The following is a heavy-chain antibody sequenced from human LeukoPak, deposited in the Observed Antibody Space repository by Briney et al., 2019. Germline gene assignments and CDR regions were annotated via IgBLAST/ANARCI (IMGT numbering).Heavy chain of an antibody. CDR3: ARHSGYHSTMYLDY. J-gene: IGHJ4*02. Sequence: GGSLRLSCAASGFTFSTYSMNWVRQAPGKGLEWVSYISSSSSTIYYADSVKGRFTISRDNAKNSLYLQMNSLRAEDTAVYYCARHSGYHSTMYLDYWGQGTLVTVSS. V-gene: IGHV3-48*01. CDR2: ISSSSSTI. D-gene: IGHD3-22*01. CDR1: GFTFSTYS.